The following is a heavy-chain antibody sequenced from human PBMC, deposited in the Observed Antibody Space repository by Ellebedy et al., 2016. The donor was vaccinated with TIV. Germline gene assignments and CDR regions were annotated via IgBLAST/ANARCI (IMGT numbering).Heavy chain of an antibody. CDR3: ARDLRSIAARDDY. J-gene: IGHJ4*02. CDR1: GGTFSSYA. Sequence: ASVKVSCKASGGTFSSYAISWVRQAPGQGLEWVGALNPSTGGTSYAQKFQGRVTITADESTSTAYMELRSLRSDDTAVYYCARDLRSIAARDDYWGQGTLVTVSS. D-gene: IGHD6-6*01. CDR2: LNPSTGGT. V-gene: IGHV1-69*13.